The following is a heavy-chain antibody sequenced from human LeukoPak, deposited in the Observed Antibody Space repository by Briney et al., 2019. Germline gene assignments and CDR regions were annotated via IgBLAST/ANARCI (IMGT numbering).Heavy chain of an antibody. J-gene: IGHJ5*02. V-gene: IGHV4-30-2*01. CDR1: GGSISSGGYS. D-gene: IGHD3-10*02. Sequence: SQTLSLTCAVSGGSISSGGYSWSWIRQPPGKGLEWIGYIYHSGSTYYNPSLKSRVTISVDTSKNQFSLKLSSVTAADTAVYYCARRARISLFTCWFDPWGQGTLVTVSS. CDR3: ARRARISLFTCWFDP. CDR2: IYHSGST.